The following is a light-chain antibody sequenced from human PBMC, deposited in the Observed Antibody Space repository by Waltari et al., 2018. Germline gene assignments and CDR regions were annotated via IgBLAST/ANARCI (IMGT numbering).Light chain of an antibody. CDR3: QVWDRSTVI. V-gene: IGLV3-9*01. J-gene: IGLJ2*01. Sequence: SYKLTQPLSVSVALGQTATITCEAANIGSKNLHWYQQKPGRAPVAVIFRDSTRPSAIPERFSGSNSGNTATLTISEAQAGDEADYFCQVWDRSTVIFGGGTKLTVL. CDR2: RDS. CDR1: NIGSKN.